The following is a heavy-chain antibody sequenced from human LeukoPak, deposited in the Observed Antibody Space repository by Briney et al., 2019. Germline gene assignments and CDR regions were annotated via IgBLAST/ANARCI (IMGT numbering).Heavy chain of an antibody. CDR3: ARVACKGTSGYYLPY. V-gene: IGHV4-34*01. Sequence: SETLSLTCAVYGGSFSDHYWSWIRQPPGKGLEWIGEINHSGSTNYNPSLKSRVTISVDTSKNQFSLKLSSVTAADTAVYYCARVACKGTSGYYLPYWGQGTLVTVSS. J-gene: IGHJ4*02. CDR1: GGSFSDHY. D-gene: IGHD3-22*01. CDR2: INHSGST.